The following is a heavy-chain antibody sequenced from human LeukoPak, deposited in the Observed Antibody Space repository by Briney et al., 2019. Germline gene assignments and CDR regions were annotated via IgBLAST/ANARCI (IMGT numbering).Heavy chain of an antibody. Sequence: ASVKVSCKASGGTFSSYAISWVRQAPGQGLEWMGGIIPIFDTANYAQKFQGRVTITTDESTSTAYMELSSLRSEDTAVYYCATRVISGYDSHYFDYWGQGTLVTVSS. V-gene: IGHV1-69*05. CDR1: GGTFSSYA. CDR3: ATRVISGYDSHYFDY. J-gene: IGHJ4*02. D-gene: IGHD5-12*01. CDR2: IIPIFDTA.